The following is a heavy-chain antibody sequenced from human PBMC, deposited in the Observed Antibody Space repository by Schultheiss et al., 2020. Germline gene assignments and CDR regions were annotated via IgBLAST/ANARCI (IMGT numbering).Heavy chain of an antibody. J-gene: IGHJ6*03. CDR1: GYTFTSYA. CDR3: ARAPGGRFGELWATYSYMDV. CDR2: INTNTGNP. Sequence: ASVKVSCKASGYTFTSYAMHWVRRAPGQGLEWMGWINTNTGNPTYAQGFTGRFVFSLDTSVSTAYLQISSLKAEDTAVYYCARAPGGRFGELWATYSYMDVWGKGTTVTVSS. D-gene: IGHD3-10*01. V-gene: IGHV7-4-1*02.